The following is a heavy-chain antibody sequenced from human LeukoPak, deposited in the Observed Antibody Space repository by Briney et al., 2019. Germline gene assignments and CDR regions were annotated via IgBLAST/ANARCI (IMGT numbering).Heavy chain of an antibody. J-gene: IGHJ4*02. CDR1: GGSFSGYY. CDR2: INHSGST. V-gene: IGHV4-34*01. CDR3: ARDLYGSGRF. Sequence: PSETLSLTCAVYGGSFSGYYWTWIRQPPGKGLEWIGEINHSGSTNHNPSLKSRVTISVDTSKNQFSLKLSSVTAADTAVYYCARDLYGSGRFWGQGTLVTVSS. D-gene: IGHD3-10*01.